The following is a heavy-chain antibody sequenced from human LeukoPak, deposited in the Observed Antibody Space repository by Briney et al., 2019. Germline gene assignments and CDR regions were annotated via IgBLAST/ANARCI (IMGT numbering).Heavy chain of an antibody. D-gene: IGHD6-13*01. CDR3: ARVSRGPYIAAAASFDY. Sequence: PSETLSLTCAVYGGSFSGYYWSWIRQPPGKGLEWIGEINHSGSTNYNPSLKSRVTISVDTSKNQFSLKLSSVTAADTAVYYCARVSRGPYIAAAASFDYWGQGTLVTVSS. CDR2: INHSGST. J-gene: IGHJ4*02. CDR1: GGSFSGYY. V-gene: IGHV4-34*01.